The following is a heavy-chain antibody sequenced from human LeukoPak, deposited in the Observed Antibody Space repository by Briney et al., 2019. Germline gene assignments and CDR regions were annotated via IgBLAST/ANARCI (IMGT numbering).Heavy chain of an antibody. CDR2: ISSSGSSI. CDR1: GFTFSNYE. CDR3: ARRIYGSGTNWFDP. D-gene: IGHD3-10*01. J-gene: IGHJ5*02. Sequence: PGGSLRLSCAASGFTFSNYEMNWAPQAREKGREGVSYISSSGSSINYADSVKGPFAISRDNAKNSLYLQLHSLRVEDPAVYYCARRIYGSGTNWFDPWGQGTLATVSS. V-gene: IGHV3-48*03.